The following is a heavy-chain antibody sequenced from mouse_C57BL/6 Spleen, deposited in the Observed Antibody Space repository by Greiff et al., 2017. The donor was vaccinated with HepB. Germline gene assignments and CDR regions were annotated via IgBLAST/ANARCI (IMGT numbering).Heavy chain of an antibody. J-gene: IGHJ1*03. CDR3: ARSEGGYFDV. V-gene: IGHV1-54*01. CDR1: GYAFTNYL. Sequence: VKLQESGAELVRPGTSVKVSCKASGYAFTNYLIEWVKQRPGQGLEWIGVINPGSGGTNYNEKFKGKATLTADKSSSTAYMQLSSLTSEDSAVYFCARSEGGYFDVWGTGTTVTVSS. CDR2: INPGSGGT.